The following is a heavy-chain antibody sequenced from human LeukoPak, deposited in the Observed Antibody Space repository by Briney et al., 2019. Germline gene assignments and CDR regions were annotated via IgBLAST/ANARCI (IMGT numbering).Heavy chain of an antibody. CDR2: IYYSGST. CDR1: GGSISGYY. V-gene: IGHV4-59*01. J-gene: IGHJ4*02. Sequence: SETLSLTCTVSGGSISGYYWSWIRQPPGKGLEWIGYIYYSGSTNYNPSLKSRVTISVDASKNQFSLKLSSVTAADTAVYYCARVPLYSGTYYFDYWGQGTLVTVSP. D-gene: IGHD1-26*01. CDR3: ARVPLYSGTYYFDY.